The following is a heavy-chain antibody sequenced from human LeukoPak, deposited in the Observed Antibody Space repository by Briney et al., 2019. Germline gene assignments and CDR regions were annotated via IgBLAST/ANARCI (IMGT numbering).Heavy chain of an antibody. CDR3: ARGGSGSYDAFDI. CDR2: IIPIFGTA. D-gene: IGHD3-10*01. Sequence: SVKVSCKASGGTFSSYAISWVRQAPGQGLEWMEGIIPIFGTANYAQKFQGRVTITADESTSTAYMELSSLRSEDTAVYYCARGGSGSYDAFDIWGQGTMVTVSS. V-gene: IGHV1-69*01. CDR1: GGTFSSYA. J-gene: IGHJ3*02.